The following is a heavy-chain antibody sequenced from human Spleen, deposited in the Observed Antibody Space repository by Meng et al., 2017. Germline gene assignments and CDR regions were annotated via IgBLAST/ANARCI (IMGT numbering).Heavy chain of an antibody. CDR1: GYPFTAYY. CDR3: VRGASREAMIRGVYFDY. D-gene: IGHD3-10*01. Sequence: QVQLVQSGAEVKEPGASVKVSCKPSGYPFTAYYIHWVRQAPGQGLEWMGHIIPNSGDTLYAPKFQGRVSMTADTSIGTAYVELSSLRSEDRAIYYCVRGASREAMIRGVYFDYWGQGTLVTVSS. J-gene: IGHJ4*02. CDR2: IIPNSGDT. V-gene: IGHV1-2*06.